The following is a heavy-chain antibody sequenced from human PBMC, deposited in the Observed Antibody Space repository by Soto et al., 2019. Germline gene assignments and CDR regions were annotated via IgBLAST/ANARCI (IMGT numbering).Heavy chain of an antibody. CDR2: INPNSGGT. D-gene: IGHD2-2*01. CDR1: GYTFTGYY. CDR3: ARTHGSSTRCYVGSWDY. Sequence: ASVKVSCKASGYTFTGYYMHWVRQAPGQGLEWMGWINPNSGGTNYAQNFQGWVTMTRDTSISTAYMELSRLRSDDTAVYYCARTHGSSTRCYVGSWDYWGQGTLVPVSS. V-gene: IGHV1-2*04. J-gene: IGHJ4*02.